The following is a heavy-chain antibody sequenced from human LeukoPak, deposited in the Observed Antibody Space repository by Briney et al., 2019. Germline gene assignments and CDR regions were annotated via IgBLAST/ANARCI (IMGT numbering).Heavy chain of an antibody. CDR2: IYYSGST. CDR1: GGSTNSYY. Sequence: SETLSLTCTISGGSTNSYYWSWIRQPPGKELEWIGYIYYSGSTYYNPSLRGRLTISLDTSKNQFSLKLKSVTAADTAVYYCARGGRTWFDPWGQGMLVTVSS. V-gene: IGHV4-59*01. CDR3: ARGGRTWFDP. J-gene: IGHJ5*02.